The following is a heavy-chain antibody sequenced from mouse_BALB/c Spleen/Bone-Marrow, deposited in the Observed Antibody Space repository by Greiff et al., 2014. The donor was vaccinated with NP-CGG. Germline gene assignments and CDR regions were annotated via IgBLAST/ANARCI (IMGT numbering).Heavy chain of an antibody. V-gene: IGHV3-6*02. CDR2: ISYDGIN. J-gene: IGHJ2*01. CDR1: GYSITSSYY. CDR3: AALWSEGYYFDY. Sequence: QSGPGLVKPSQSLSLTCSVTGYSITSSYYWNWIRQFPGNKLEWIGYISYDGINNYNPSLKNRISITRDTSKNQFFLRLNSVTTEDTATNYCAALWSEGYYFDYWGQGATLTVSS.